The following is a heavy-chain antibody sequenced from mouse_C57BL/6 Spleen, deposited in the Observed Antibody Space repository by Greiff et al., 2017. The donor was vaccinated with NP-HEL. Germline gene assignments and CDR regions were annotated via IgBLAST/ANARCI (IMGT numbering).Heavy chain of an antibody. V-gene: IGHV3-6*01. J-gene: IGHJ2*01. CDR3: ARWNWDHYFDY. D-gene: IGHD4-1*01. Sequence: EVQLQQSGPGLVKPSQSLSFTCSVTGYSITSGYYWNWIRQFPGNKLEWMGYISYDGSNNYNPSLKNRISITRDTSKNQFFLKLNSVTTEDTATYYCARWNWDHYFDYWGQGTTLTVSS. CDR2: ISYDGSN. CDR1: GYSITSGYY.